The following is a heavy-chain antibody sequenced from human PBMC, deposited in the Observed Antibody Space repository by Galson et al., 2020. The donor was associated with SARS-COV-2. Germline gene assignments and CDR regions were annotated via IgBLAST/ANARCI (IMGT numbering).Heavy chain of an antibody. J-gene: IGHJ6*02. CDR3: AACIVGATKREYYYYYGMDV. D-gene: IGHD1-26*01. Sequence: TGGSLRLSCAASGFTFSSYGMHWVRQAPGKGLEWVAVISYDGSNKYYADSVKGRFTISRDNSKNTLYLQMNSLRAEDTAVYYCAACIVGATKREYYYYYGMDVWVQGTTVTVSS. CDR1: GFTFSSYG. CDR2: ISYDGSNK. V-gene: IGHV3-30*03.